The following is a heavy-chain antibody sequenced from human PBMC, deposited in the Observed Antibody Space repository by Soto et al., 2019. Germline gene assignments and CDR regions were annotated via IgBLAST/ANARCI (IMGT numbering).Heavy chain of an antibody. D-gene: IGHD6-13*01. CDR3: AKHEYSSSWYQRGPAEYFQH. CDR1: GFTFSSYG. CDR2: ISYDGSNK. J-gene: IGHJ1*01. V-gene: IGHV3-30*18. Sequence: GGSLRLSCAASGFTFSSYGMHWVRQAPGKGLEWVAVISYDGSNKYYADSVKGRFTISRENSKNTLYLQMNSLRAEDTAVYYCAKHEYSSSWYQRGPAEYFQHWGQGTLVTVSS.